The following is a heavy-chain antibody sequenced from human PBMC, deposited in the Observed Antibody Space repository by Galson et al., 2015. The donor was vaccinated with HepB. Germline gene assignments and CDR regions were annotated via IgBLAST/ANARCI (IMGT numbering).Heavy chain of an antibody. D-gene: IGHD5-12*01. Sequence: SLRLSCAASGFTFSSYGMHWVRQAPGKGLEWVAVISYDGSNKYYADSVKGRFTISRDNSKNTLYLQMNSLRAEDTAVYYCAQGATLDYWGQGTLVTVSS. CDR1: GFTFSSYG. J-gene: IGHJ4*02. CDR3: AQGATLDY. CDR2: ISYDGSNK. V-gene: IGHV3-30*18.